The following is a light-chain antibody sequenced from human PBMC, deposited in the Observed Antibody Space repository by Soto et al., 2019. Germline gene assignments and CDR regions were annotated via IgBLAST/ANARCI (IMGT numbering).Light chain of an antibody. CDR3: TAFSTDTSLQV. V-gene: IGLV2-14*01. CDR1: TRDIAGYNS. CDR2: QVA. Sequence: QPMLSQPSSVSGTLRQWITISCTGTTRDIAGYNSIARYHKLRVKALYVMIYQVAIRPSGISTRFSGSMSGNKASLSISGLHAEDEVDYYGTAFSTDTSLQVFGTVTKGT. J-gene: IGLJ1*01.